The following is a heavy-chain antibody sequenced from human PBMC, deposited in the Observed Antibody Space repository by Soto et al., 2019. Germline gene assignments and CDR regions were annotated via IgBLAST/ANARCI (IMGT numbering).Heavy chain of an antibody. CDR3: ARDLWGYCGADCYPLDV. V-gene: IGHV4-59*01. CDR2: IYYSGST. CDR1: GGSISSYF. D-gene: IGHD2-21*02. Sequence: LPETLSLTCTVSGGSISSYFCSWIRQPPGKGLEWIGYIYYSGSTNYNPSLKSRVTISVDTSKNQFSLKLSSVTAADTAVYFCARDLWGYCGADCYPLDVWGQGTTVTVSS. J-gene: IGHJ6*02.